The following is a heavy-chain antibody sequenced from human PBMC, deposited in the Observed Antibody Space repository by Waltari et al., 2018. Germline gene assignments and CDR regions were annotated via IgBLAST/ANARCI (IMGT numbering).Heavy chain of an antibody. Sequence: QAQLQQWGAGLLKPSETLSLTCAVYGGSFSGYYWSGIRQPPGKGLEWIGEINHIGSTNYNPSLKSRVTISVDTSKNQFSLKLSSVTAADTAVYYCARVVARGWVLQAGFDYWGQGTLVTVSS. CDR3: ARVVARGWVLQAGFDY. CDR1: GGSFSGYY. D-gene: IGHD6-19*01. J-gene: IGHJ4*02. V-gene: IGHV4-34*01. CDR2: INHIGST.